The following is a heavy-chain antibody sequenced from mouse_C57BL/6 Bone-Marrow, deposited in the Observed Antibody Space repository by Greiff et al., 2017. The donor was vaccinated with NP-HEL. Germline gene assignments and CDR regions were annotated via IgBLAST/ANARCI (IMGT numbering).Heavy chain of an antibody. Sequence: VQLQQSGAELVRPGASVKLSCTASGFNIKDDYMHWVKQRPEQGQEWIGWIDPENGDTEYASKFQGKATITADTSSNTAYLQLSSLTSEDTAVYYCTTLTVVASHYFDCWGQGTTLTVSS. V-gene: IGHV14-4*01. CDR2: IDPENGDT. D-gene: IGHD1-1*01. CDR3: TTLTVVASHYFDC. CDR1: GFNIKDDY. J-gene: IGHJ2*01.